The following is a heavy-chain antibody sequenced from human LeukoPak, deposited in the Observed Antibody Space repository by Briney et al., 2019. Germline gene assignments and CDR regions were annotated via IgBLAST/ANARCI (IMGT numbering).Heavy chain of an antibody. CDR1: GGSISSSSYY. Sequence: SETLSLTCTVSGGSISSSSYYWSWIRQPAGKGLEWIGRIYTSGSTNYNPSLKSRVTMSVDTSKNQFSLKLSSVTAADTAVYYCARYLALYYYDSSGNAFDIWGQGTMVTVSS. V-gene: IGHV4-61*02. J-gene: IGHJ3*02. CDR2: IYTSGST. CDR3: ARYLALYYYDSSGNAFDI. D-gene: IGHD3-22*01.